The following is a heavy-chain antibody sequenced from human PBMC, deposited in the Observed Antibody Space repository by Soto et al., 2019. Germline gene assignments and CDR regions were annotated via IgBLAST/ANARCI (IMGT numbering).Heavy chain of an antibody. D-gene: IGHD5-12*01. Sequence: QVQLQESGPGLVRPSQTLSLTCTVSGGSISSGGYYWSWIRQHPGKGLEWIGYIYYSGSTYYNPSLKSRVTISVDTSKTQFSLKLSSVTGADTAVFYCASGSVNYYYGMDVWGQGTTVTVSS. J-gene: IGHJ6*02. CDR1: GGSISSGGYY. V-gene: IGHV4-31*03. CDR3: ASGSVNYYYGMDV. CDR2: IYYSGST.